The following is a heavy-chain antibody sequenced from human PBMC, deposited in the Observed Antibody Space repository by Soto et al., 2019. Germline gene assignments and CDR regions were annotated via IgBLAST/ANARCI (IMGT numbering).Heavy chain of an antibody. J-gene: IGHJ4*02. Sequence: ASVKVSCKASGYTFSSYGINWVRQAPGQGLEWMGWISAYNGNRNYAPKLHGRVILTTDTSTNTAYMQLRSLRSADTAVYYCARRYGDPSSAAGFDYWGQGTLVTVSS. V-gene: IGHV1-18*01. CDR3: ARRYGDPSSAAGFDY. D-gene: IGHD4-17*01. CDR2: ISAYNGNR. CDR1: GYTFSSYG.